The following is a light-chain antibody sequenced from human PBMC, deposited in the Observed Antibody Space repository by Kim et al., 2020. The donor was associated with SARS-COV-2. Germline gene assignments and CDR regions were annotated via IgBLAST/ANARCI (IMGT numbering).Light chain of an antibody. CDR1: GLRSDY. J-gene: IGLJ2*01. CDR2: GKN. Sequence: AWGRTVSISCQGGGLRSDYAPWYQQKRGWAPILAIYGKNNQPSGSPHRLSCSTSGNTASLTITGTQEGDEADYYCNSRDTNDEVVFGGGTLLTVL. CDR3: NSRDTNDEVV. V-gene: IGLV3-19*01.